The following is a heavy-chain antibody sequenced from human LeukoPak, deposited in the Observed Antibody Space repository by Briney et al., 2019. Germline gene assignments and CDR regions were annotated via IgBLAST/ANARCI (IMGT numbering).Heavy chain of an antibody. CDR2: IYYSGST. CDR1: GGSLSSSRYY. D-gene: IGHD5-12*01. J-gene: IGHJ6*03. CDR3: ARDLSKVAYYYYYYYMDV. Sequence: PSETLSLTCTVSGGSLSSSRYYWGWIRQPPGKGLEWIGSIYYSGSTYYNPSLKSRVTISVDTSKNQFSLKLSSVTAADTAVYYCARDLSKVAYYYYYYYMDVWGKGTTVTVSS. V-gene: IGHV4-39*07.